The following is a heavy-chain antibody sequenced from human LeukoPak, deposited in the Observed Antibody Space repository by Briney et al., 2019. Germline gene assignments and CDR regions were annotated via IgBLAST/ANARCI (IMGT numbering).Heavy chain of an antibody. Sequence: SETLSLTCTVSGGSISSYYWSWIRQPPGKGLEWIGRIYTSGSTNYNPSLKSRVTISVDTSKNQFSLKLSSVTAADTAVYYCARKDTAMADDAFDIWGQGTMVTVSS. CDR1: GGSISSYY. D-gene: IGHD5-18*01. CDR2: IYTSGST. J-gene: IGHJ3*02. V-gene: IGHV4-4*08. CDR3: ARKDTAMADDAFDI.